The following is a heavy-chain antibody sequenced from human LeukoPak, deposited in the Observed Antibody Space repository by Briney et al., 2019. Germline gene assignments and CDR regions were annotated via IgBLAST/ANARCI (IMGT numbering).Heavy chain of an antibody. CDR1: GGSFSGYY. D-gene: IGHD2-2*01. Sequence: SETLSLTCAVYGGSFSGYYWSWIRQPPGKGLECIGEINHSGSTNYNPSLKSRVTISVDTSKNQFSLKLSSVTAADTAVYYCAREGDPIVVVPAAIAAFDICGQGTMVTVSS. J-gene: IGHJ3*02. CDR2: INHSGST. CDR3: AREGDPIVVVPAAIAAFDI. V-gene: IGHV4-34*01.